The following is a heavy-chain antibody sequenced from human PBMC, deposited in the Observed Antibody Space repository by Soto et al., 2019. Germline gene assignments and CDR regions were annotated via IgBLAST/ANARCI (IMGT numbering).Heavy chain of an antibody. CDR3: ARSQNVLRYFDWLFGGVGWFDP. Sequence: QVQLQESGPGLVKPSQTLSLTCTVSGGSISSGDYYWSWIRQPPGKGLEWIGYIYYSGSTYYNPSLKSRVTISVDTSKNQFSLKLSSVTAADTAVYYCARSQNVLRYFDWLFGGVGWFDPWGQGTLVTVSS. D-gene: IGHD3-9*01. CDR2: IYYSGST. CDR1: GGSISSGDYY. J-gene: IGHJ5*02. V-gene: IGHV4-30-4*01.